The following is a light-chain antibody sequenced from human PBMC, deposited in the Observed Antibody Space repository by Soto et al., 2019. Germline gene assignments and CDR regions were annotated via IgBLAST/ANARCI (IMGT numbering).Light chain of an antibody. CDR3: QQSYSTPAWT. CDR1: QSISSY. CDR2: AAS. V-gene: IGKV1-39*01. J-gene: IGKJ1*01. Sequence: DIQMTQSPSSLSASVGDRVTITCRASQSISSYLNWYQQKPGKAPKLLIYAASSLQSGVPSRFSGSGSVTDFTLTISSLQPEDCATYDCQQSYSTPAWTFGQGTKVEIK.